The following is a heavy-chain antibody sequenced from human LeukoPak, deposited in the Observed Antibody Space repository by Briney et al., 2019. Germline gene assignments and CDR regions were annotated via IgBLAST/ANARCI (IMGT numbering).Heavy chain of an antibody. D-gene: IGHD3-22*01. V-gene: IGHV3-48*04. Sequence: GGSLRLSCAASGFIFGRGSMNWVRQAPGKGLEWVSYISSSSSTIYYADSVKGRFTISRDNAKNSLFLQMNSLRAEDTAVYYCARDGNFFFESTGYYLRPGVVVDWGQGTLVIVSS. CDR2: ISSSSSTI. CDR1: GFIFGRGS. J-gene: IGHJ4*02. CDR3: ARDGNFFFESTGYYLRPGVVVD.